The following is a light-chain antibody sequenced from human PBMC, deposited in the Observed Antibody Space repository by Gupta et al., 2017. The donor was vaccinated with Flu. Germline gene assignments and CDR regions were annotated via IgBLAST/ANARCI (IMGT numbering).Light chain of an antibody. Sequence: IACTGTSSDIGGYDYVSWYQQQPGKAPKLVLFEVSRRPAGSSDRFSGSKSGNTASLTISGLLAEDEAFYYCSSYTNANNVVVFGGGTKLTVL. CDR3: SSYTNANNVVV. J-gene: IGLJ2*01. CDR1: SSDIGGYDY. V-gene: IGLV2-14*01. CDR2: EVS.